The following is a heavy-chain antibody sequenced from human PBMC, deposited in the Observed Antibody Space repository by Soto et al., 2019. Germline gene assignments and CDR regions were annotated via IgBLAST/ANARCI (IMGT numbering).Heavy chain of an antibody. CDR2: IYPGDSDT. J-gene: IGHJ6*02. CDR3: ATQTEYYDFWSGPDSDDRHYYYYGMDV. CDR1: GYSFTSYW. V-gene: IGHV5-51*01. D-gene: IGHD3-3*01. Sequence: PGESLKISCKGSGYSFTSYWIGWVRQMPGKGLEWMGIIYPGDSDTRYSPSFQGQVTISADKSISTAYLQWSSLKASDTAMYYCATQTEYYDFWSGPDSDDRHYYYYGMDVWGQGTTVTVSS.